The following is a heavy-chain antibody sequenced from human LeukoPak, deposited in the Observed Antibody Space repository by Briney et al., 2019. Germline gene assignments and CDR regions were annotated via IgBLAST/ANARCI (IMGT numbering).Heavy chain of an antibody. CDR2: INPSGGST. J-gene: IGHJ4*02. CDR3: ARTSMVAGNAEFDY. Sequence: ASVKVSCKASGYTFTNYYMHWVRQAPGQGLEWMGIINPSGGSTTYAQKFQGRVTMTRDTSTSTVYMELSRLRSDDTAVYYCARTSMVAGNAEFDYWGQGTLVTVSS. V-gene: IGHV1-46*01. CDR1: GYTFTNYY. D-gene: IGHD6-19*01.